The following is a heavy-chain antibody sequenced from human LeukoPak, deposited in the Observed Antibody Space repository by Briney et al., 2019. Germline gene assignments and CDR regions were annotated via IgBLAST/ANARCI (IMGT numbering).Heavy chain of an antibody. CDR1: GFTFSSYS. D-gene: IGHD6-6*01. J-gene: IGHJ5*02. CDR2: IGSSSSYI. Sequence: GGSLRLSCAASGFTFSSYSMNWVRQAPGKGLEWVSSIGSSSSYIYYADSVKGRFTISRDNAKNSLYLQMNSLRAEDTAVYYCARDLYSSSWWFDPWGQGTLVTVSS. V-gene: IGHV3-21*01. CDR3: ARDLYSSSWWFDP.